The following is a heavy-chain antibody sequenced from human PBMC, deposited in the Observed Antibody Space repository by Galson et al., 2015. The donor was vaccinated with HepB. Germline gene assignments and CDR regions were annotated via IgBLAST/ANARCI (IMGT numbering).Heavy chain of an antibody. J-gene: IGHJ3*02. CDR3: ARVGSGDHIVVVTDAFDI. CDR1: GYTFTSYG. D-gene: IGHD2-21*02. Sequence: QSGAEVKKPGASVKVSCKASGYTFTSYGISWVRQAHGQGLEWMGWISAYNGNTNYAQKLQGRVTMTTDTSTSTAYMELRSLRSDDTAVYYCARVGSGDHIVVVTDAFDIWGQGTMVTVSS. V-gene: IGHV1-18*04. CDR2: ISAYNGNT.